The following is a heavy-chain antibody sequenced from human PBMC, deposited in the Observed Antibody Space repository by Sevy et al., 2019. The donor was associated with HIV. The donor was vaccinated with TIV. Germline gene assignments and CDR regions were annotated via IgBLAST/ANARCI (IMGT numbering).Heavy chain of an antibody. CDR2: IKQDGSEI. V-gene: IGHV3-7*01. Sequence: GSLRLSCAASGFTFADYWMSWVRQAPGKGLEWVANIKQDGSEIYYVDSVKGRFTISRDNAKNSLYLQMNSLRAKDTALYYCARRYFDLWGRGTLVTVS. J-gene: IGHJ2*01. CDR3: ARRYFDL. CDR1: GFTFADYW.